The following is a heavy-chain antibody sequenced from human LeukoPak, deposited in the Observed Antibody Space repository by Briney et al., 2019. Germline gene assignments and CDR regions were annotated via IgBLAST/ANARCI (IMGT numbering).Heavy chain of an antibody. J-gene: IGHJ4*02. CDR2: ISSSGESP. Sequence: GGSLRLSCAASGFTFSSYWMSWVRQASGKGLEWVCGISSSGESPYYADSVKGRFTISRDNSKNTLYLEINSLRAEDTAVYYCAKKSRDGYNPFDYLGQGTLVTVSS. D-gene: IGHD5-24*01. CDR3: AKKSRDGYNPFDY. CDR1: GFTFSSYW. V-gene: IGHV3-23*01.